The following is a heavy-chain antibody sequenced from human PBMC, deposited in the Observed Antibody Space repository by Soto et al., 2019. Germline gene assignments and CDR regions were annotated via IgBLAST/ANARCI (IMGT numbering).Heavy chain of an antibody. CDR3: AAMKTY. CDR2: IKSETDSGTT. D-gene: IGHD3-16*01. CDR1: GFNFKNAW. Sequence: GGSLRLSCAASGFNFKNAWMNWVRQAPGKGLEWVGRIKSETDSGTTDYAAPVKGRFTISRDDSKSTLFLQMNSLKTEDTGVYYCAAMKTYWGQGTPVTVSS. J-gene: IGHJ4*02. V-gene: IGHV3-15*07.